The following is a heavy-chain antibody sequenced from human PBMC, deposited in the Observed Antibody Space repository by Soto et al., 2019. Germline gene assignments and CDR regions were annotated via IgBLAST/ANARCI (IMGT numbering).Heavy chain of an antibody. CDR3: ASAVTWGLDV. CDR1: GFTFSLYS. J-gene: IGHJ6*02. Sequence: EVQLVESGGGLVQPGGSLRLSCAASGFTFSLYSMSWVRQAPGKGLEWVSYISRSSTGIHYADSVKGRFTISRDDATNSMQLQMNSLRDVDTAVYYCASAVTWGLDVWGQGTTVSISS. V-gene: IGHV3-48*02. CDR2: ISRSSTGI. D-gene: IGHD3-16*01.